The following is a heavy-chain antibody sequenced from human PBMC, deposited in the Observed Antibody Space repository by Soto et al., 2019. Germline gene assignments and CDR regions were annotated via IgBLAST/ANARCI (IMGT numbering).Heavy chain of an antibody. D-gene: IGHD3-22*01. CDR1: GYSFTSYW. Sequence: PGESLKISCKGSGYSFTSYWIVWVRQMPGKGLEWMGIIYPGDSDTRYSPSFQGQVTISADKSISTAYLQWSSLKASDTAMYYCARRDYYDSSGSLHGPDYWSQGTPVTVSS. J-gene: IGHJ4*02. CDR3: ARRDYYDSSGSLHGPDY. V-gene: IGHV5-51*01. CDR2: IYPGDSDT.